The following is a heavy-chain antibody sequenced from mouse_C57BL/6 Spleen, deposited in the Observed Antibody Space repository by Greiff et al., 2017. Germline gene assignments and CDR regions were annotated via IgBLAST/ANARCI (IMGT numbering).Heavy chain of an antibody. D-gene: IGHD1-1*01. J-gene: IGHJ4*01. CDR1: GYTFTSYW. CDR2: INPSNGGT. V-gene: IGHV1-53*01. Sequence: VQLQQPGTELVKPGASVKLSCKASGYTFTSYWMHWVKQRPGHGLEWIGNINPSNGGTNYNEKFKSKATLTVDKSSSTAYMQLSSLTSEDSAVYYCARAGNYYGSSPHYYAMDYWGQGTSVTVSS. CDR3: ARAGNYYGSSPHYYAMDY.